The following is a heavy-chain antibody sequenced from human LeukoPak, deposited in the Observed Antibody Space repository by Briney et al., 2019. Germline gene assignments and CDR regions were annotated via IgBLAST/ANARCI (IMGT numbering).Heavy chain of an antibody. CDR1: GFTFSGYG. CDR3: ARVQLTGYYYYYGMDV. Sequence: GRSLRLSCAASGFTFSGYGMHWVRQAPGKGLEWVAVIWYDGSNKYYADSVKGRFTISRDNSKNTLYLQMNSLRAEDTAVYYCARVQLTGYYYYYGMDVWGKGTTVTVSS. V-gene: IGHV3-33*01. J-gene: IGHJ6*04. D-gene: IGHD7-27*01. CDR2: IWYDGSNK.